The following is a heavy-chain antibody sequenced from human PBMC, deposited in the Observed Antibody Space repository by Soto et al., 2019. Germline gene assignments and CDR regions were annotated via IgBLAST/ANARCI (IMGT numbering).Heavy chain of an antibody. J-gene: IGHJ4*02. Sequence: GGSLRLSCAASGFTFSSYDMHWVRQATGKGLEWVSAIGTAGDTYYPGSVKGRFTISRENAKNSLYLQMNSLRAGDTAVYYCARGSPPTYYYDSSGYYYFDYWGQGTLVTVSS. CDR3: ARGSPPTYYYDSSGYYYFDY. CDR2: IGTAGDT. D-gene: IGHD3-22*01. CDR1: GFTFSSYD. V-gene: IGHV3-13*01.